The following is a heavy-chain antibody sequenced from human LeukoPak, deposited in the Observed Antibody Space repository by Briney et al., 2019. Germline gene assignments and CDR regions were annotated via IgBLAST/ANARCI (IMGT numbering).Heavy chain of an antibody. D-gene: IGHD5-12*01. V-gene: IGHV3-23*01. CDR1: GFPFASYA. CDR3: AKGGYDYVEVGYFDY. CDR2: IIGSVAST. J-gene: IGHJ4*02. Sequence: GGSLRLSCAASGFPFASYAMSWVRQTPGKGLEWVSHIIGSVASTYYADSVKGRFTISRDNTKNTLYLQMNSLRADDTAVYFCAKGGYDYVEVGYFDYWGQGTVVTVSS.